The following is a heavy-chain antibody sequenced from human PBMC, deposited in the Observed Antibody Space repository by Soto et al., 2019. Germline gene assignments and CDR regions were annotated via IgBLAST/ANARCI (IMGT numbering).Heavy chain of an antibody. CDR2: IVVGSGST. D-gene: IGHD5-18*01. CDR1: GFTFTRSA. CDR3: ATPSDLGQLWLHDAFDI. V-gene: IGHV1-58*01. J-gene: IGHJ3*02. Sequence: EASVKVSCKASGFTFTRSAVHWVRQARGQRLEWIGWIVVGSGSTNFAQKFQERVTITGDMSTSTADMELSRLRSEDTAVYYCATPSDLGQLWLHDAFDIWGQGTMVTVSS.